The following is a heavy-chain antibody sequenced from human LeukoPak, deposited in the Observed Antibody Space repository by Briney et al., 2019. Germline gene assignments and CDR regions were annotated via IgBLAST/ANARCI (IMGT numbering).Heavy chain of an antibody. V-gene: IGHV1-46*01. J-gene: IGHJ5*02. CDR1: GYTYTSYY. D-gene: IGHD2-2*02. Sequence: ASVKVSCKASGYTYTSYYMHWVRQAPGQGLEWRGIINPSGGSRSYAQKFQGRVNMTRDMSTSTVYMELSSLRSEDTAVYYCARAMGYCSSTRCYTGTNWFDPWGQGTLVTVSS. CDR3: ARAMGYCSSTRCYTGTNWFDP. CDR2: INPSGGSR.